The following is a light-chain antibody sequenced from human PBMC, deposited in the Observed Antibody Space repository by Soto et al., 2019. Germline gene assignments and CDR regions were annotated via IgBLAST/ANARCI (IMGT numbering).Light chain of an antibody. CDR1: TSNIGSNT. Sequence: QSVLTQPPSASGTPGQRVTISCFGSTSNIGSNTVNWYQQLPGTAPKLLIYHNNQRPSGVPDRFSGSKSGTSASLAISGLQSEDEADYYCAAWDDSLNAWVFGGGTKLNVL. J-gene: IGLJ3*02. CDR2: HNN. CDR3: AAWDDSLNAWV. V-gene: IGLV1-44*01.